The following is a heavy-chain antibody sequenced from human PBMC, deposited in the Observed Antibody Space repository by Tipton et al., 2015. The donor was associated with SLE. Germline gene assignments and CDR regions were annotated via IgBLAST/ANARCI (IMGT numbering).Heavy chain of an antibody. J-gene: IGHJ3*02. Sequence: TLSLTCAVYGGSFSGYYWSWIRQPPGKGLEWIGEINHSGSTNYNPSLKSRVTISVDTSKNQFSLKLGSVTAADTAVYYCARLDAFDIWGQGTMVTVSS. V-gene: IGHV4-34*01. CDR3: ARLDAFDI. CDR2: INHSGST. CDR1: GGSFSGYY.